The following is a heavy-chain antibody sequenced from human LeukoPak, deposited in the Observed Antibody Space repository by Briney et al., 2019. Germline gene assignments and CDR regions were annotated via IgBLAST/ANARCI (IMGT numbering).Heavy chain of an antibody. CDR2: INHSGST. Sequence: SEALSLTCAVYGGSLTDYNWSWIRQPPGKGLEWIGEINHSGSTNYNPSLKSRVTISVDTSKNQFSLKLSSVTAADTAVYYCARGRYSSSWYLSYWGQGTLVTVSS. CDR1: GGSLTDYN. CDR3: ARGRYSSSWYLSY. D-gene: IGHD6-13*01. J-gene: IGHJ4*02. V-gene: IGHV4-34*01.